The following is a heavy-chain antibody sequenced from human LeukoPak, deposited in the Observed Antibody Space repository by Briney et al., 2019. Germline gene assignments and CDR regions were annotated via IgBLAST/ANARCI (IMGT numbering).Heavy chain of an antibody. J-gene: IGHJ4*02. CDR2: ISNDENNK. CDR1: GFTFSSYA. Sequence: GGALRLSCAASGFTFSSYAMHWVRQAPGKGLEWVAAISNDENNKYYADSVKGRFAISRDNSKNTLYLQMNSLRAEDTAIYYCARDVGKSGYGDYWGQGTLVTVSS. V-gene: IGHV3-30*09. CDR3: ARDVGKSGYGDY. D-gene: IGHD5-12*01.